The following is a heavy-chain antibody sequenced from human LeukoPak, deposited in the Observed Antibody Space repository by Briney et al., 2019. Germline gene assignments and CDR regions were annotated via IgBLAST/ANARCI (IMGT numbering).Heavy chain of an antibody. D-gene: IGHD3-22*01. Sequence: GGSLRLSCAASGFTFSTYWMHRVRQAPGKGLVWVSRIKSDGSINYADSVKGRFTISRDNAKNTLSLQMNSLRPEDTGVYYCARAPSEIGGYYPEYFRHWGQGTLVTVSS. V-gene: IGHV3-74*01. CDR1: GFTFSTYW. CDR2: IKSDGSI. CDR3: ARAPSEIGGYYPEYFRH. J-gene: IGHJ1*01.